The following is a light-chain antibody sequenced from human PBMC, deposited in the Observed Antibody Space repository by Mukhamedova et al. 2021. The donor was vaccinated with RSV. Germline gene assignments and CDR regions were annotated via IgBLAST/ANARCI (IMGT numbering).Light chain of an antibody. J-gene: IGKJ2*02. CDR3: QQYHNYPCT. Sequence: WYQRRVHGKAPKLLIYEASILKSGVPSTFSGSGSGTEFTLTISSLQPDDFATYYCQQYHNYPCTFVQGTKLEIK. CDR2: EAS. V-gene: IGKV1-5*03.